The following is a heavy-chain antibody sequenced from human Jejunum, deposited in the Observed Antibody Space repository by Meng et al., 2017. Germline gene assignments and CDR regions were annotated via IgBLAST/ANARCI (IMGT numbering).Heavy chain of an antibody. D-gene: IGHD3-10*01. CDR1: GFTFTSYW. V-gene: IGHV3-7*01. Sequence: GESLKISCAASGFTFTSYWISWVRQAPGKGLEWVANIKQDGTAKHYVGSLKGRLTISRDNAKNSVYLQMDSLRVEDTAVYYCARTEETVPGGDYWGQGTLVTVSS. CDR2: IKQDGTAK. CDR3: ARTEETVPGGDY. J-gene: IGHJ4*02.